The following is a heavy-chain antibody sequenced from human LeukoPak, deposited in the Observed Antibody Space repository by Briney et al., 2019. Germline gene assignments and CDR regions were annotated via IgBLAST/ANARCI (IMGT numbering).Heavy chain of an antibody. J-gene: IGHJ5*01. Sequence: GGSLRLSCAASGFTFSSYAMSWVRQAPGKGLEWVSAISGSGGSTYYADSVKGRFTISRDNSKSTLYLEMNSLRVEDTAVYYCAREGLTGSTNWFDSWGQGTLGTVSS. CDR1: GFTFSSYA. V-gene: IGHV3-23*01. CDR3: AREGLTGSTNWFDS. D-gene: IGHD1-7*01. CDR2: ISGSGGST.